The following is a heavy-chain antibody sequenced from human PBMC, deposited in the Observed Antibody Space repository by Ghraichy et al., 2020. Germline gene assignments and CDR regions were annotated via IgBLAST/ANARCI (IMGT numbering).Heavy chain of an antibody. V-gene: IGHV5-51*01. CDR1: GYSFTSYW. CDR3: ARLDLSYYNEHTVGGGSNGMDV. J-gene: IGHJ6*02. Sequence: GESLNISCKGSGYSFTSYWIGWVRQMPGKGLEWMGIIYPGDSDTRYSPSFQGQVTISADKSISTAYLQWSSLKASDTAMYYCARLDLSYYNEHTVGGGSNGMDVWGQGTTVTVSS. CDR2: IYPGDSDT. D-gene: IGHD3-10*01.